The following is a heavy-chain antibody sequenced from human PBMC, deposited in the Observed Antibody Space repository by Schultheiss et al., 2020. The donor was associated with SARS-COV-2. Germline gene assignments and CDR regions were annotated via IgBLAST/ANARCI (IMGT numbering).Heavy chain of an antibody. J-gene: IGHJ4*02. Sequence: SETLSLTCTVSGGSISSSSYYWGWIRQPPGKGLEWIGEINHSGSTNYNPSLKSRVTISVDTSKNQFSLKLSSVTAADTAVYYCARIVPEFHCDYWGQGTLVTVSS. CDR3: ARIVPEFHCDY. CDR2: INHSGST. D-gene: IGHD3-10*01. CDR1: GGSISSSSYY. V-gene: IGHV4-61*05.